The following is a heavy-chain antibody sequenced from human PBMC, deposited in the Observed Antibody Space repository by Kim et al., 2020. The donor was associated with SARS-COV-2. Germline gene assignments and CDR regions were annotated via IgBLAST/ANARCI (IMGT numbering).Heavy chain of an antibody. D-gene: IGHD2-15*01. CDR3: ARCSGGSCYSRGAFDI. V-gene: IGHV1-18*01. Sequence: KLQGRVTMTTDTATSTAYMELRSLRSDDTAVYYCARCSGGSCYSRGAFDIWGQGTMVTVSS. J-gene: IGHJ3*02.